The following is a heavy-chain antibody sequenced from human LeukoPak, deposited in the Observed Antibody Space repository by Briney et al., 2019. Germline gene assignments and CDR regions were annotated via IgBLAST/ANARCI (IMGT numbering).Heavy chain of an antibody. V-gene: IGHV4-30-4*08. J-gene: IGHJ4*02. CDR2: IYYSGST. CDR3: ARDHGYYYDSSGSIDY. CDR1: GGSISSSSYY. D-gene: IGHD3-22*01. Sequence: PSETLSLTCTVSGGSISSSSYYWGWIRQPPGKGLEWIGYIYYSGSTYYNPSLKSRVTISVDTSKNQFSLKLSSVTAADTAVYYCARDHGYYYDSSGSIDYWGQGTLVTVSS.